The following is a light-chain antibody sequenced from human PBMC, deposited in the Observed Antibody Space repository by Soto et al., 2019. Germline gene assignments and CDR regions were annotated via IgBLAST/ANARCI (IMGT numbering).Light chain of an antibody. Sequence: EIVLTQSPSTLSLSPGERATLSCRASQSVSSSYLAWYQQKPGQAPRLLIYGASNRATGIPDRFSGSGSGTDFSLTISRLEPEDSAVYYCQQYGTSLTWTFGQGTKVDIK. CDR3: QQYGTSLTWT. CDR1: QSVSSSY. CDR2: GAS. V-gene: IGKV3-20*01. J-gene: IGKJ1*01.